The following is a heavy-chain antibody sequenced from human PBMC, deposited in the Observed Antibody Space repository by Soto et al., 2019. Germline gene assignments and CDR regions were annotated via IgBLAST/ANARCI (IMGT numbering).Heavy chain of an antibody. D-gene: IGHD6-13*01. CDR2: IKQDGSEE. Sequence: GGSLRLSCAASGFTFSSYWMSWFRQAPGKGLEWVANIKQDGSEENYVDSVKGRFTISRDNAKNALYLQMNSLRAEDTAVYYCARESSSSWYVLLDYWGQGTLVTVSS. V-gene: IGHV3-7*01. J-gene: IGHJ4*02. CDR3: ARESSSSWYVLLDY. CDR1: GFTFSSYW.